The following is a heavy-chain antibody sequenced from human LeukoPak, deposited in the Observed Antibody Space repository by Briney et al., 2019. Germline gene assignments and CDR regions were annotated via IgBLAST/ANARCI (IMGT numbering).Heavy chain of an antibody. V-gene: IGHV3-30-3*01. CDR3: ARAHEIYDYVSTWYDY. CDR2: ISYDGSNK. D-gene: IGHD3-16*01. CDR1: GFTFSSYA. J-gene: IGHJ4*02. Sequence: GGSLRLSCAASGFTFSSYAMHWVRQAPGKGLEWVAVISYDGSNKYYADSVKGRFTISRDNSKNTLYLQMNSLRAEDTAVYYCARAHEIYDYVSTWYDYWGQGTLVTVSS.